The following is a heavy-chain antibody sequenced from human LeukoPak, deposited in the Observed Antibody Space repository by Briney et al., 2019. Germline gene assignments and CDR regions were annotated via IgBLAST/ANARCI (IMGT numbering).Heavy chain of an antibody. D-gene: IGHD3-22*01. Sequence: SETLSLTCTVSGYSISSGYYWGWIRQPPGKGLEWIGSIYHSGSTYYNPSLKSRVTISVDTSKNQFFLKLSSVTAADTAVYYCARGYRSGYYPDDWGQGTLVTVSS. V-gene: IGHV4-38-2*02. CDR2: IYHSGST. CDR1: GYSISSGYY. J-gene: IGHJ4*02. CDR3: ARGYRSGYYPDD.